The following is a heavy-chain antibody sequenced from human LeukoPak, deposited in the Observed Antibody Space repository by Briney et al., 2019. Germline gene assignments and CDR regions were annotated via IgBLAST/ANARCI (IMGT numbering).Heavy chain of an antibody. D-gene: IGHD3-22*01. V-gene: IGHV4-34*01. CDR1: GGSFSGYY. CDR3: ARGVGRGLYYYDSSGYSLLV. J-gene: IGHJ6*02. CDR2: INHSGST. Sequence: SETLSLTCAVYGGSFSGYYWSWIRQPPGKGLEWIGEINHSGSTNYNPSLKSRVTISVDTSKNQFSLKLSSVTAADTAVYYCARGVGRGLYYYDSSGYSLLVWGQGTTATVSS.